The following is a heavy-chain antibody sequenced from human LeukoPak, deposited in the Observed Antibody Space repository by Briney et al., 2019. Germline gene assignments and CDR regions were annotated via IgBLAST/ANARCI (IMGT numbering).Heavy chain of an antibody. V-gene: IGHV1-8*01. CDR2: MNPNSGNT. CDR1: GYSFTSYD. J-gene: IGHJ4*02. Sequence: ASVKVSCKASGYSFTSYDINWVRQATGQGLEWMGWMNPNSGNTGYAQKFQGRVTITRDTSASTAYMELSSLRSEDTAVYYCARGLWVVTATAIDYWGQGTLVTVSS. CDR3: ARGLWVVTATAIDY. D-gene: IGHD2-21*02.